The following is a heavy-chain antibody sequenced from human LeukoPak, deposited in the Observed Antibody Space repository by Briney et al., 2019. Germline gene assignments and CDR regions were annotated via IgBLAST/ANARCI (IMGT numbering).Heavy chain of an antibody. CDR2: ISYDGSNK. V-gene: IGHV3-30*04. CDR3: ASNVPAPH. CDR1: GFTFSSYA. D-gene: IGHD2-8*01. J-gene: IGHJ4*02. Sequence: GGSLRLSCAASGFTFSSYAMHWVRQAPGKGLEWVAVISYDGSNKYYADSVKGRFTISRDNSKNTLYLQMNSLRAEDTAVYYCASNVPAPHWGQGTLVTVSS.